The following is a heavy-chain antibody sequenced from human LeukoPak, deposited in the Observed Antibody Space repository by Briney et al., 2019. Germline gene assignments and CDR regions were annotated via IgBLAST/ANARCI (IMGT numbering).Heavy chain of an antibody. CDR2: ISGSGGST. D-gene: IGHD2-15*01. V-gene: IGHV3-23*01. CDR1: GFTFSSYA. J-gene: IGHJ4*02. Sequence: GGSLRPSCAASGFTFSSYAMSWVRQAPGKGLEWVSAISGSGGSTYYADSVKGRFTISRDNSKNPLYLQMNSLRAEDTAVYYCAKSVGDIVVVVAATYDYWGQGTLVTVSS. CDR3: AKSVGDIVVVVAATYDY.